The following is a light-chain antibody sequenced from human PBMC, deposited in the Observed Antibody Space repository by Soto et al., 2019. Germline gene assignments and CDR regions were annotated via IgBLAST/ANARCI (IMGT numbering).Light chain of an antibody. CDR3: SSYTSSSTRV. CDR2: SYN. CDR1: NSNIGSNF. Sequence: QSVLTQPPSASGTPGQRVTISCSGTNSNIGSNFVYWYQHLPGTTPKLLVFSYNQRPSGVPDRFSGSKSGNTASLTISGLQAEDEADYYCSSYTSSSTRVFGGGTKLTVL. J-gene: IGLJ3*02. V-gene: IGLV1-44*01.